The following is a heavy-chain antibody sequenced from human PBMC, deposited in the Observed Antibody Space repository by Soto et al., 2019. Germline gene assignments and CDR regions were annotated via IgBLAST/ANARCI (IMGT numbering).Heavy chain of an antibody. Sequence: GASVKVSCKASGGTFSSYAISWVRQAPGQGLEWMGGIIPIFGTANYAQKFQGRVTITADKSTSTAYMELSSLRSEDTAVYYCARGARNIVATITWGSYYYGMDVWGKGTTVTVSS. V-gene: IGHV1-69*06. D-gene: IGHD5-12*01. CDR2: IIPIFGTA. CDR3: ARGARNIVATITWGSYYYGMDV. J-gene: IGHJ6*04. CDR1: GGTFSSYA.